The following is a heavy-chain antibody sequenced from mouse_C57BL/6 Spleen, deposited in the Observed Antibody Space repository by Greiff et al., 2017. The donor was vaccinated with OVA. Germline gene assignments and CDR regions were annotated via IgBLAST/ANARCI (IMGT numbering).Heavy chain of an antibody. Sequence: VQLQQSGPELVKPGASVKMSCKASGYTFTDYNMHWVKQSHGKSLEWIGYINPNNGGTSYNQKFKGKATLTVNKSSSTAYMELRSLTSEDSAVYYCARDGYYPYYFDDWGQGTTLTVSS. CDR3: ARDGYYPYYFDD. D-gene: IGHD2-3*01. V-gene: IGHV1-22*01. CDR2: INPNNGGT. CDR1: GYTFTDYN. J-gene: IGHJ2*01.